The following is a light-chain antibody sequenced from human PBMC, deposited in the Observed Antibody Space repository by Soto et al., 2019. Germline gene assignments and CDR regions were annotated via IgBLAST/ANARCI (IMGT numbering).Light chain of an antibody. Sequence: EIVLTQSPGTLSLSPGERATLSCRASQSISSPYLAWYQQKPGQAPRLLIDGASRRATGIPDRFSGSGSGTDFTLTISRLEPEDFAVYYCQQYDSWTFGQGTKVDIX. CDR3: QQYDSWT. V-gene: IGKV3-20*01. J-gene: IGKJ1*01. CDR1: QSISSPY. CDR2: GAS.